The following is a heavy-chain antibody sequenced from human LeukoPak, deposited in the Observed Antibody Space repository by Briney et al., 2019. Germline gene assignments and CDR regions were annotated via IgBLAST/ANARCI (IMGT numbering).Heavy chain of an antibody. V-gene: IGHV3-30-3*01. J-gene: IGHJ4*02. D-gene: IGHD6-19*01. Sequence: GGSLRLSCAASGFTFSSYAMHWVRQAPGKGLEWVAVISDDGSKKHCADSVKGRFTISRDNSKNTLYLQMNSLRAEDTAVYYCARGYSSGWFRYYFDYWGQGILVTVSS. CDR2: ISDDGSKK. CDR1: GFTFSSYA. CDR3: ARGYSSGWFRYYFDY.